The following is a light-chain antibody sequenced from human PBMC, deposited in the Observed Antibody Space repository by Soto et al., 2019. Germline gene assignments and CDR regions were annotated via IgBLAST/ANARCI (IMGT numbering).Light chain of an antibody. CDR2: AAS. V-gene: IGKV1-39*01. CDR1: QNIARY. J-gene: IGKJ1*01. Sequence: DIPMTQSPSSLSAFVGARVTITCRASQNIARYFNWYQQKPGRAPNLLIHAASTLQTGVPSRFSVIVSGTDGTITLTGLQAEDCETYDGQQTYIFPWTFGQGTKVDIK. CDR3: QQTYIFPWT.